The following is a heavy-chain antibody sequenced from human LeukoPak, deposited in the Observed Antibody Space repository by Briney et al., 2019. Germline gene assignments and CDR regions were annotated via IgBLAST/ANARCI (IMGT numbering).Heavy chain of an antibody. V-gene: IGHV3-21*01. D-gene: IGHD3-16*02. Sequence: GGSLRLSCAASGFTFSSYSMNWVRQAPGKGLEWVSSISSSSSYIYYADSVKGRFTISRDNAKNSLYLQMNSLRAEDTAVYYCARVMITFGGVIYYFDYWGQGTLVTVSS. CDR3: ARVMITFGGVIYYFDY. CDR1: GFTFSSYS. J-gene: IGHJ4*02. CDR2: ISSSSSYI.